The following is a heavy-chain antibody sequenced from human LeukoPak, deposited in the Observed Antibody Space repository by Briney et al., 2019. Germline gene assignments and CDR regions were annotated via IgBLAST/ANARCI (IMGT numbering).Heavy chain of an antibody. Sequence: GGSLRLSCAASGFTFSSYSMNWVRQAPGKGLEWVSAISGSGGSTYYADSVKGRFTISRDNSKNTLYLQMNSLRAEDTAVYYCAKGAGYSYGPFDYWGQGTLVTVSS. CDR2: ISGSGGST. CDR3: AKGAGYSYGPFDY. V-gene: IGHV3-23*01. CDR1: GFTFSSYS. J-gene: IGHJ4*02. D-gene: IGHD5-18*01.